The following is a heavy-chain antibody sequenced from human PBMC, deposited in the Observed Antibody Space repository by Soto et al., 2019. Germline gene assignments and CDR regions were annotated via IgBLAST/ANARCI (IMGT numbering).Heavy chain of an antibody. CDR1: GFTFSSYA. V-gene: IGHV3-30-3*01. CDR3: ARELSRISTRRNWFDP. J-gene: IGHJ5*02. CDR2: ISYDGSNK. Sequence: QVQLVESGGGVVQPGRSLRLSCAASGFTFSSYAMHWVRQAPGKGLEWVAVISYDGSNKYYADSVKGRFTISRDNSKKTLYLQMNRLRAEDTAVYYGARELSRISTRRNWFDPWGQGTLVTVSS. D-gene: IGHD2-2*01.